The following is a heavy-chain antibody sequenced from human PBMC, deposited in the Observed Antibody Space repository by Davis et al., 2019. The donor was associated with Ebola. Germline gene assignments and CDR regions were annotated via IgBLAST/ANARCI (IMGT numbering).Heavy chain of an antibody. CDR3: ARALGFFGGWFDP. V-gene: IGHV1-3*01. J-gene: IGHJ5*02. Sequence: ASVKVSCKASGYTFTNYGISWVRQAPGQRLEWMGWINAGNGNTKYSQKFQGRVTITRDTSASTAYMELSSLRSEDTAVYYCARALGFFGGWFDPWGQGTLVTVSS. D-gene: IGHD3-16*01. CDR1: GYTFTNYG. CDR2: INAGNGNT.